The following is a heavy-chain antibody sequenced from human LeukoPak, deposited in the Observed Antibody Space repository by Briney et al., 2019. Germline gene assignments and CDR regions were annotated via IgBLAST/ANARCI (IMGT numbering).Heavy chain of an antibody. J-gene: IGHJ6*02. CDR1: GGTFSSYA. V-gene: IGHV1-69*04. CDR3: ARGAHYDILTGYYYYYYGMDV. D-gene: IGHD3-9*01. CDR2: IIPILGIA. Sequence: GASVKVSCNASGGTFSSYAISWVRQAPGQGLEWMGRIIPILGIANYAQKFQGRVTITADKSTSTAYMELSSLRSEDTAVYYCARGAHYDILTGYYYYYYGMDVWGQGTTVTFSS.